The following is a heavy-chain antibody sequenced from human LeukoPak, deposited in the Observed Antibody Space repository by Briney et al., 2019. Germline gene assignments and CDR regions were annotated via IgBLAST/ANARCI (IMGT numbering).Heavy chain of an antibody. V-gene: IGHV4-61*02. D-gene: IGHD6-19*01. Sequence: SETLSLTCTVSGGSINSGSYYWSWIRQPAGKGLEWIGRVYTSGSTNYNPSLKSRVTISLDTSKNQFSLNLSSVTAADTAIYYCARDLSSESSGPFSYWGQGALVTVSS. CDR2: VYTSGST. CDR3: ARDLSSESSGPFSY. CDR1: GGSINSGSYY. J-gene: IGHJ4*02.